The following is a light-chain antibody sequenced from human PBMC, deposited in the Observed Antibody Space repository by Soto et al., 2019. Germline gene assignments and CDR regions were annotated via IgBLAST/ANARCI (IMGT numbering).Light chain of an antibody. V-gene: IGKV3-20*01. CDR2: RAS. CDR3: QQYGSSPWT. J-gene: IGKJ1*01. CDR1: QSVSSNY. Sequence: PGERATLSCRASQSVSSNYLAWYQQKPGQTPKVLIYRASTRATGIPDRFSGSGSGTDFTLTISRLEAEDFAVYYCQQYGSSPWTVGQGNKVDIK.